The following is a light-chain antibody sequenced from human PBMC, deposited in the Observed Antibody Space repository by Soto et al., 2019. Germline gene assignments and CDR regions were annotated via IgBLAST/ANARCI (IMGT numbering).Light chain of an antibody. Sequence: EIVMTQSPATLSVSPGERATLSCRASQSISSNLAWYQQKPGQAPRLLIYDASSRPTDIPARFSGSGSGTDFTLTISSLEPEDFAVYYCQQYGSSPITFGQGTRLEIK. J-gene: IGKJ5*01. CDR3: QQYGSSPIT. CDR2: DAS. V-gene: IGKV3-20*01. CDR1: QSISSN.